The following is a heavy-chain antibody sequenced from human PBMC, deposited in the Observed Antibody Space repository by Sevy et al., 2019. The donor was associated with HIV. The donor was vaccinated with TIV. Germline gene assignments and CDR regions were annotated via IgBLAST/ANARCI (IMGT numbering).Heavy chain of an antibody. V-gene: IGHV3-30-3*01. J-gene: IGHJ6*02. Sequence: GGSLRLSCAASGFTFSSYAMHWVRQAPGKGLEWVAVISYDGSNKYYADSVKGRFTISRDNSKNTLYLQMNSLRAEDTAEYYCARDGRFLEWLTHSSSWSPYYYYGMDVWGQGTTVTVSS. D-gene: IGHD3-3*01. CDR2: ISYDGSNK. CDR1: GFTFSSYA. CDR3: ARDGRFLEWLTHSSSWSPYYYYGMDV.